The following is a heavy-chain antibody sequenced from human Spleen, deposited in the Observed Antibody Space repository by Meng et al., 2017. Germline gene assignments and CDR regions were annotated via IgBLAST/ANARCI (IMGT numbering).Heavy chain of an antibody. CDR1: GDSVSSNSAA. CDR3: AREHSGGWDS. J-gene: IGHJ4*02. V-gene: IGHV6-1*01. Sequence: VQLQQSGPELWNPSKTLPPACAISGDSVSSNSAAWKWIRQSPSRGLEWLGRTYYRSKWLNDYALSVKSRITINSDTSNNQFSLQLNSVTPEDTAVYYCAREHSGGWDSWGQGTLVTVSS. D-gene: IGHD6-19*01. CDR2: TYYRSKWLN.